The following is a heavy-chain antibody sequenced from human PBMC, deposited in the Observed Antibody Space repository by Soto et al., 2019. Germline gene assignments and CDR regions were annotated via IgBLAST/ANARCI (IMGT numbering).Heavy chain of an antibody. CDR3: ARHLVAVVIKGWGY. CDR1: GDSIDRSNYY. CDR2: TYYNGNA. D-gene: IGHD3-22*01. J-gene: IGHJ4*02. V-gene: IGHV4-39*01. Sequence: SETLSLTCTVSGDSIDRSNYYWDWIRQPPGKGLEWIGTTYYNGNAYYNPSLKSRVTMSVGTSKNQFSLKLISVTAADTAVYYCARHLVAVVIKGWGYWGQGALVTVS.